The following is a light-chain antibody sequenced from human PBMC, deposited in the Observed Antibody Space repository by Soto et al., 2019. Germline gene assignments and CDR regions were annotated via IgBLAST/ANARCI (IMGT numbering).Light chain of an antibody. J-gene: IGLJ1*01. V-gene: IGLV2-14*01. Sequence: QSVLTQPASVSGSPGQSITISCTGTSSDVGNYKYVSWYQQHPGKAPKLMIYEVSNRPSGVSNRFSGSKSGNTASLTISGFQAEDETDYYCFSYTSSGTYVFGTGTKGTV. CDR3: FSYTSSGTYV. CDR1: SSDVGNYKY. CDR2: EVS.